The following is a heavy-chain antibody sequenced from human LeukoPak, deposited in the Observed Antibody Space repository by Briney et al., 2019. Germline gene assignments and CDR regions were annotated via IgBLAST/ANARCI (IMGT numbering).Heavy chain of an antibody. Sequence: PGGSLRLSCAASGFTFSSYGMHWVRQAPGKGLEWVAVISYDGSNTYYADSVKGRFTISRDNSKNTLYLQMISLRAEDTAVYYCAKALTKYYYDSSGNWFDPWGQGTLVTVSS. V-gene: IGHV3-30*18. J-gene: IGHJ5*02. CDR3: AKALTKYYYDSSGNWFDP. CDR1: GFTFSSYG. D-gene: IGHD3-22*01. CDR2: ISYDGSNT.